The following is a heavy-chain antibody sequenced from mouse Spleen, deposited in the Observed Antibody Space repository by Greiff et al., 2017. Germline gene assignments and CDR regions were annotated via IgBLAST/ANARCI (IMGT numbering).Heavy chain of an antibody. J-gene: IGHJ3*01. CDR3: ARQTGPAWFAY. V-gene: IGHV1-81*01. CDR1: GYTFTSYG. D-gene: IGHD4-1*01. CDR2: IYPRSGNT. Sequence: QVQLQQSGAELARPGASVKLSCKASGYTFTSYGISWVKQRTGQGLEWIGEIYPRSGNTYYNEKFKGKATLTADKSSSTAYMQLSSLTSEDSAVYYCARQTGPAWFAYWGQGTLVTVSA.